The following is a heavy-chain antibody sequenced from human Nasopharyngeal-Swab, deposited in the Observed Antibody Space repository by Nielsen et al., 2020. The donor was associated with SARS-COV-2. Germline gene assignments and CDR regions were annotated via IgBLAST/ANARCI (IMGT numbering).Heavy chain of an antibody. CDR2: IKHDGSEK. D-gene: IGHD6-13*01. V-gene: IGHV3-7*01. CDR1: GITFSSHW. J-gene: IGHJ4*02. Sequence: GESLKISCEASGITFSSHWMSWVRQAPGKGLEWVANIKHDGSEKNYVDSVKGRFTISRDNAKNFLFLQMNNLRAEDTAVYYCTRDPYSTPPDYWGQGTLVTVSS. CDR3: TRDPYSTPPDY.